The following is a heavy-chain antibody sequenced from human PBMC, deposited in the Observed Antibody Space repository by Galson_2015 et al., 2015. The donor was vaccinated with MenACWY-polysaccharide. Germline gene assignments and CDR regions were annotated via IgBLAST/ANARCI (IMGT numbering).Heavy chain of an antibody. CDR1: GFSFNTYW. Sequence: SLRLSCAASGFSFNTYWMHWVRHAPGKGLVWVSRINADGSATGHADSVRGRFTISRDNAKNTLYLEMNSLRAEDTAVYYCTKAGAKYCSGSSCYFNWFDPWGQGTLVTVSS. V-gene: IGHV3-74*01. D-gene: IGHD2-15*01. J-gene: IGHJ5*02. CDR3: TKAGAKYCSGSSCYFNWFDP. CDR2: INADGSAT.